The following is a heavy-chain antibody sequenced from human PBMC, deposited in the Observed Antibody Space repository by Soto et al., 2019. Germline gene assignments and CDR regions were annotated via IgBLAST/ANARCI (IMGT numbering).Heavy chain of an antibody. CDR3: AYSTGWYRHDV. D-gene: IGHD6-19*01. Sequence: QVQLQESGPGLVKPSGTLSLTCAVSGDSISNSRWWTWVRQPPGKGLEWIGDILHSGDTNYNPSLKSRVFISVDQSQSQFSLEVSSVTAADTAVYYCAYSTGWYRHDVWGQGTLVTVSS. J-gene: IGHJ3*01. CDR1: GDSISNSRW. CDR2: ILHSGDT. V-gene: IGHV4-4*02.